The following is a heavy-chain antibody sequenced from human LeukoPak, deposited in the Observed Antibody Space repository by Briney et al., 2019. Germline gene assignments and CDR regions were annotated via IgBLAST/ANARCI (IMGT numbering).Heavy chain of an antibody. CDR2: MNPNSGNT. V-gene: IGHV1-8*01. CDR1: GYTFTSYY. J-gene: IGHJ4*02. CDR3: ARGPIYGVLDY. Sequence: ASVKDSCKASGYTFTSYYINWLRQPTARELEWIGWMNPNSGNTGYVQKFQGRVTMTRNTSISTAYMELSSLRSEDTAVDYCARGPIYGVLDYWGQGTLVTVSS. D-gene: IGHD4-17*01.